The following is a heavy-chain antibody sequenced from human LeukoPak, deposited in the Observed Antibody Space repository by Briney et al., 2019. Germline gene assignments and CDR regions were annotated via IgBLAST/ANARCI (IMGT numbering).Heavy chain of an antibody. V-gene: IGHV4-39*01. CDR1: GVSISSSSYY. J-gene: IGHJ4*02. CDR3: ERFTGSEKLGYFDY. CDR2: IYYSGNT. D-gene: IGHD1-7*01. Sequence: SETLSLTCTVSGVSISSSSYYWGWIRQPPGKGLEWIGSIYYSGNTYYNPSLKSRVTISVDTSKNQFSLKLSSVTAADTAVYYCERFTGSEKLGYFDYWGQGTLVTVSS.